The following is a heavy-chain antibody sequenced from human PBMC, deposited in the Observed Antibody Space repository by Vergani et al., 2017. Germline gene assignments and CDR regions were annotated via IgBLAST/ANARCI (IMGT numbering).Heavy chain of an antibody. V-gene: IGHV4-34*01. D-gene: IGHD4-11*01. CDR2: INHTGRP. CDR3: ARVNTETNGHLYYCYYMDV. J-gene: IGHJ6*03. Sequence: QVQLQQWGGGLLKPSETLTLTCVVNGGSSTSYHWTWIRQSPGEGLEWVGDINHTGRPEYNPSLKGRLTMSVDKSRNQFSLTLNSVTATDTAIYFCARVNTETNGHLYYCYYMDVWGQGTAVTVS. CDR1: GGSSTSYH.